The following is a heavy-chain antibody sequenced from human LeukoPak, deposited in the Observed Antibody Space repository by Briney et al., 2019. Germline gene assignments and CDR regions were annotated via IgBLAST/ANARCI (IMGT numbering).Heavy chain of an antibody. Sequence: PGGSLRLSCAASGFTFSNYNMNWVRQAPGKGLEWVSYISSTSSTTYYAHSVKGRFTISRDNSKNTVYLQMNSLRAEDTAVYYCATGVASGGPLMCWGQGTLVTVSS. CDR3: ATGVASGGPLMC. J-gene: IGHJ4*02. CDR1: GFTFSNYN. D-gene: IGHD6-13*01. V-gene: IGHV3-48*01. CDR2: ISSTSSTT.